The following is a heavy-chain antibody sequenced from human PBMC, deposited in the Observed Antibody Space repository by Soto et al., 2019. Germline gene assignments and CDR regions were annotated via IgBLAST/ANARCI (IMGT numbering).Heavy chain of an antibody. D-gene: IGHD4-17*01. J-gene: IGHJ4*02. Sequence: QVQLQESGPGLVKPSETLSLTCTVSGGSISSYYWSWIRQPPGKGLEWIGYIYYSGSTNYNPSRKSRVTIAVDTAKNQFSLKLSSVTAADTAVYYCARWYGGSLDYWGPGTLVTVSS. CDR1: GGSISSYY. V-gene: IGHV4-59*01. CDR3: ARWYGGSLDY. CDR2: IYYSGST.